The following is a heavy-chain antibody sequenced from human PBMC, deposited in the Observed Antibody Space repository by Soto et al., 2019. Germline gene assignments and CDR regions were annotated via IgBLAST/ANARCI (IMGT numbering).Heavy chain of an antibody. Sequence: GSLRLSCAASGFTFSSYSMNWVRQAPGKGLEWVSSISSSSSYIYYADSVKGRFTISRDNAKNSLYLQMNSLRAEDTAVYYCARHRRAGYCSSTSCYDKHDAFDIWGQGTMVTVSS. J-gene: IGHJ3*02. V-gene: IGHV3-21*01. CDR3: ARHRRAGYCSSTSCYDKHDAFDI. D-gene: IGHD2-2*01. CDR1: GFTFSSYS. CDR2: ISSSSSYI.